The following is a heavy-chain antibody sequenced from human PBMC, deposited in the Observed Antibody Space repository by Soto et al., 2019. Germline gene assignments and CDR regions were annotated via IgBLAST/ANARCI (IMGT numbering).Heavy chain of an antibody. D-gene: IGHD6-13*01. CDR3: VGTDSSSIMDV. CDR2: MYYTGRT. CDR1: GGSISSGAYY. V-gene: IGHV4-31*03. J-gene: IGHJ6*02. Sequence: PSETLSLTCTVSGGSISSGAYYWSWIRQHPGKALEWIGYMYYTGRTYYNPSLESRLIISGDTSKNQFSLNLTSVTAADTAVDYCVGTDSSSIMDVWGQGTTVTVSS.